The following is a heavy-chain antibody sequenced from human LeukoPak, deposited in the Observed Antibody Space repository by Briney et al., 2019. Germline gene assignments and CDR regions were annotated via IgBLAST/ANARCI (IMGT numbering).Heavy chain of an antibody. D-gene: IGHD1-20*01. CDR3: AKGHTAMITQDY. Sequence: GGSLRLSCVVSGFTFSSYDMHWVRQAPGKGLEWVAVISYDGSSKYYADSVKGRFTISRDNSKNTLYLQMNGLRAEDTAVYYCAKGHTAMITQDYWGQGTLVTVSS. V-gene: IGHV3-30*18. CDR2: ISYDGSSK. CDR1: GFTFSSYD. J-gene: IGHJ4*02.